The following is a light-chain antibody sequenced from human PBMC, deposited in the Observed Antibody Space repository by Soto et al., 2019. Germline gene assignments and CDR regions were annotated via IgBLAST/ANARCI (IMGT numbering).Light chain of an antibody. CDR3: QQRYNWPIT. V-gene: IGKV3-11*01. J-gene: IGKJ5*01. Sequence: DIVLTQSPANLSLSPGETATLSCRASQSVSGYIGWYQQKPGQAPRLLIYADSNRATGIPARFSGSGSGTDFTLTISSLEPEDFSVYYCQQRYNWPITFGQGTRLEI. CDR1: QSVSGY. CDR2: ADS.